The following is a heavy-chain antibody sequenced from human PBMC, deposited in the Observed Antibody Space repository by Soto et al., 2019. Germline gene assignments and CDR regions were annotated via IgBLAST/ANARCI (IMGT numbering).Heavy chain of an antibody. Sequence: QVQLVESGGGVVQPGRSLRLSCAASGFTFSGLGMHWVRQAPGKGLELVAVISYDGSNIYYVDAVKGRFTISRDNSKDTLYLQMNSLRADDTAVYYCARDGVGHTTFFGYFDYWGQGTLVTVSS. CDR2: ISYDGSNI. CDR1: GFTFSGLG. V-gene: IGHV3-33*01. CDR3: ARDGVGHTTFFGYFDY. J-gene: IGHJ4*02. D-gene: IGHD1-26*01.